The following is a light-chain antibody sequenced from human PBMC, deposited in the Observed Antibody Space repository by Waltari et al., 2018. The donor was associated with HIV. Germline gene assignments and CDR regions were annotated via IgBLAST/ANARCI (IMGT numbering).Light chain of an antibody. CDR2: YVT. Sequence: QSALTQPASVSGSPGQSITISCAGTGAEIGSYNYVAWYQKVQDSLPKLIIYYVTTRPSGISDRFSASNSGNAASLTISGLQAEDEGDYYCSSYTTFNTVIFGGGTKLTVL. J-gene: IGLJ2*01. V-gene: IGLV2-14*03. CDR1: GAEIGSYNY. CDR3: SSYTTFNTVI.